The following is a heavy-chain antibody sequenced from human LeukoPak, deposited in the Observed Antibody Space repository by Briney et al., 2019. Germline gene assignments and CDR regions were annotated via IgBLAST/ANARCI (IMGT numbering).Heavy chain of an antibody. J-gene: IGHJ4*02. CDR2: ISSSSSYI. V-gene: IGHV3-21*01. D-gene: IGHD4-17*01. Sequence: GGSLRLSCAASGFTFSSYWMHWVRQAPGKGLVWVSSISSSSSYIYYADSVKGRFTISRDNAKNSLYLQMNSLRAEDTAVYYCARGNYGDYGFDYWGQGTLVTVSS. CDR3: ARGNYGDYGFDY. CDR1: GFTFSSYW.